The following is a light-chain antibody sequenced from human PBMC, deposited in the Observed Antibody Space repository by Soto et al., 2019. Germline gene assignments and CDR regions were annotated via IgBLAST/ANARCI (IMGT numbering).Light chain of an antibody. J-gene: IGKJ2*01. CDR2: GAS. CDR1: QSVSSN. CDR3: QQYNNWPPNS. Sequence: EIVMTQSPATLSVSPGERATLSCRASQSVSSNLAWYQQKPGQAPRLLIYGASTRATGIPARFSGSGSGTEVTLTISSMPSEDFAVYYRQQYNNWPPNSFGQGTKLEIK. V-gene: IGKV3-15*01.